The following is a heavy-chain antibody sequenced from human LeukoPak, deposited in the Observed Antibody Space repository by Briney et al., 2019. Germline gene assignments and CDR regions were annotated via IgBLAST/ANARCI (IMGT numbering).Heavy chain of an antibody. CDR1: GYTFTSYY. V-gene: IGHV1-46*01. J-gene: IGHJ3*02. D-gene: IGHD7-27*01. CDR2: INPSGGST. Sequence: ASVKVSCKASGYTFTSYYMHWVRQAPGQGLEWMGIINPSGGSTSYAQKFQGRVTMTRDTSTSTVYMELSGLRSEDTAVYYCAIRKLGTPGAFDIWGQGTMVTVSS. CDR3: AIRKLGTPGAFDI.